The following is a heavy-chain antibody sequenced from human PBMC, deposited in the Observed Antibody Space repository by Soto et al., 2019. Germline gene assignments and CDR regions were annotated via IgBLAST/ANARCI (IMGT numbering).Heavy chain of an antibody. D-gene: IGHD3-10*01. CDR2: INHSGST. Sequence: PSETLSLTCAVYGGSFSGYYWSWIRQPPGKGLEWIGEINHSGSTNYNPSLKSRVTISVDTSKNQFSLKLSSVPAADTAVYYCARGRTMVRGSMDVWGQGTTVTV. CDR3: ARGRTMVRGSMDV. V-gene: IGHV4-34*01. J-gene: IGHJ6*02. CDR1: GGSFSGYY.